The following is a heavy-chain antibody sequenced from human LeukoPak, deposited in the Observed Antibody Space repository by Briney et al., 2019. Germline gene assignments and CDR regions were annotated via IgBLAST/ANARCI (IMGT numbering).Heavy chain of an antibody. J-gene: IGHJ6*03. CDR2: IKQDGSEK. V-gene: IGHV3-7*01. CDR1: GFTFSSYW. D-gene: IGHD1-26*01. Sequence: GGSLRLSCAASGFTFSSYWMSWVRQAPGKGLEWVANIKQDGSEKYYVDSVKGRFTISRDNAKNSLYLQMNSLRAEDTAVFYCASFSGYYYYMDVWGKGTTVIISS. CDR3: ASFSGYYYYMDV.